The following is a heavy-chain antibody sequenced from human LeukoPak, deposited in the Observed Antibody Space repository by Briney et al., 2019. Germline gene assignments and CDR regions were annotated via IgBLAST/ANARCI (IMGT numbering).Heavy chain of an antibody. D-gene: IGHD3-9*01. J-gene: IGHJ4*02. Sequence: GRSLRLSCAASGFTFSWYWMHWVRQAPGKGLVWVSRINIDGSSTSYADSVKGRFTISRDNAKNTLYLQMNSLSVEDTAVYYCTRDLTGPLDYWGQGTLVTVSS. CDR1: GFTFSWYW. V-gene: IGHV3-74*01. CDR3: TRDLTGPLDY. CDR2: INIDGSST.